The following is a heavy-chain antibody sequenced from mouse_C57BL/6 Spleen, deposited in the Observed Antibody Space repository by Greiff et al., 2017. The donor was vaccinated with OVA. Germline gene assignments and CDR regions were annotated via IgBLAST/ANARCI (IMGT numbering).Heavy chain of an antibody. D-gene: IGHD1-1*01. Sequence: EVQLQQSGPELVKPGASVKISCKASGYTFTDYYMNWVKQSHGKSLEWIGDINPNNGGTSYNQKFKGKATLTVDKSSSTAYMELRSLTSEDSAVYYCARWDYYGSSLFAYWGQGTLVTVSA. V-gene: IGHV1-26*01. CDR3: ARWDYYGSSLFAY. CDR2: INPNNGGT. J-gene: IGHJ3*01. CDR1: GYTFTDYY.